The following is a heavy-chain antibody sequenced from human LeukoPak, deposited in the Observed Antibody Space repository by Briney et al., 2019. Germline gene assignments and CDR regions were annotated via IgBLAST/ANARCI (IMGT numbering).Heavy chain of an antibody. CDR2: INPDGTTE. CDR1: GFTFSTYW. Sequence: PGGSLRLSCAASGFTFSTYWMSWVRQAPGKVLEWVASINPDGTTEHYVDSVKGRFTVSRDNAKNSLFLQMNTLRVEDTAVYHCAKLIREVTTYDYWGPGALVTVSS. J-gene: IGHJ4*02. CDR3: AKLIREVTTYDY. V-gene: IGHV3-7*01. D-gene: IGHD1-1*01.